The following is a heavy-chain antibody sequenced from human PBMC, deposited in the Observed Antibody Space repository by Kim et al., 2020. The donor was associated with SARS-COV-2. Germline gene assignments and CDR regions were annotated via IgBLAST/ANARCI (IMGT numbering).Heavy chain of an antibody. CDR2: IYPGDSDT. V-gene: IGHV5-51*01. J-gene: IGHJ6*02. CDR1: GYSFTSYW. D-gene: IGHD2-2*01. CDR3: ARGSPGGLPIKVVPAARYYYYGMDV. Sequence: GESLKISCKGSGYSFTSYWIGWVRQMPGKGLEWMGIIYPGDSDTRYSPSFQGQVTISADKSISTAYLQWSSLKASDTAMYYCARGSPGGLPIKVVPAARYYYYGMDVWGQGTTVTVSS.